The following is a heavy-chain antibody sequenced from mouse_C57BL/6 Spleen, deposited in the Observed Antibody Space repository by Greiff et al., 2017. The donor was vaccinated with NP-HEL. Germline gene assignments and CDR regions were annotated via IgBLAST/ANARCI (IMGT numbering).Heavy chain of an antibody. Sequence: QVQLQQSGPELVKPGASVKISCKASGYAFSSSWMNWVKQRPGKGLEWIGRIYPGDGDTNYNGKFKGKATLTADKSSSTAYMQLSSLTSEDSAVYFCARSGYYGSSRAWFAYWGQGTLVTASA. V-gene: IGHV1-82*01. CDR1: GYAFSSSW. CDR2: IYPGDGDT. J-gene: IGHJ3*01. CDR3: ARSGYYGSSRAWFAY. D-gene: IGHD1-1*01.